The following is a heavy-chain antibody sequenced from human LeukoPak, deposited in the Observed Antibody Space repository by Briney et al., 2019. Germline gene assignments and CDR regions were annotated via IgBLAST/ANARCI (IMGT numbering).Heavy chain of an antibody. J-gene: IGHJ4*02. CDR1: GFTFSSDA. D-gene: IGHD1-26*01. CDR2: ISGSGGST. CDR3: AKDLEGGSYYDFDY. Sequence: GGSLRLSCAASGFTFSSDAMSWVRQAPGRGLEWVSAISGSGGSTYYADSVKGRFTISRDNSKNTLYLQMNSLRAEDTAVYYCAKDLEGGSYYDFDYWGQGTLVTVSS. V-gene: IGHV3-23*01.